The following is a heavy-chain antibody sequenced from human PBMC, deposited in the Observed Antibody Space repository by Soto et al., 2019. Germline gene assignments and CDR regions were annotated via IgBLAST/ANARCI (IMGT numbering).Heavy chain of an antibody. CDR1: GFTFSSYG. CDR2: IWYDGSNK. V-gene: IGHV3-33*01. J-gene: IGHJ6*03. Sequence: GGSLRLSCAASGFTFSSYGMHWVRQAPGKGLEWVAVIWYDGSNKYYADSVKGRFTISRDNSKNTLYLKMNSLRSEDTAVYYCAIAADILTGYYIWSGYYYYYMDVWGKGTTVTVSS. CDR3: AIAADILTGYYIWSGYYYYYMDV. D-gene: IGHD3-9*01.